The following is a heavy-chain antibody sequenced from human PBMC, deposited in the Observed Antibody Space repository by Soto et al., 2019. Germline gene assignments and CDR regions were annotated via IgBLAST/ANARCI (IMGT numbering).Heavy chain of an antibody. CDR1: GYTFTSYG. CDR2: ISAYNGNT. CDR3: ARVSGVPKLELHGHYYYGMDV. J-gene: IGHJ6*02. D-gene: IGHD1-7*01. Sequence: ASVKVSCKASGYTFTSYGISWVRQAPGQGLEWMGWISAYNGNTNYAQKHQGRVTMTTDTSTSTAYMKLRRLRSDDTAVYYCARVSGVPKLELHGHYYYGMDVWGQGTTVTVSS. V-gene: IGHV1-18*01.